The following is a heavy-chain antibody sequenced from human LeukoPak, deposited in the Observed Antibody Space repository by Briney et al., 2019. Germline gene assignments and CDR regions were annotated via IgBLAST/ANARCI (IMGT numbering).Heavy chain of an antibody. V-gene: IGHV3-74*01. D-gene: IGHD6-13*01. CDR1: GFTFSSYW. CDR3: ARRIAAAAAPYHLDY. Sequence: TGGSLRLSCAASGFTFSSYWMHWVRQAPGKGLLWVSRINSDGSSTSYADSVKGRFTISRDNAKNTLYLQMNSLRAEDTAVYYCARRIAAAAAPYHLDYWGQGTLVTVSS. J-gene: IGHJ4*02. CDR2: INSDGSST.